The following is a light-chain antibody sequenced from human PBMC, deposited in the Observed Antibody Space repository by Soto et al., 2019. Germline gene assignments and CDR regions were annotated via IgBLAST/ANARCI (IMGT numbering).Light chain of an antibody. J-gene: IGKJ4*01. CDR2: GVS. CDR3: QQYFTSPLT. CDR1: QSVSSNY. V-gene: IGKV3-20*01. Sequence: EVVLTQSPGTLSLSPGESATLSCRASQSVSSNYLAWYQQKPGQAPRLLIYGVSTRATGIPDRFSGSGSGTDFSLNISRLEPEDFALYYCQQYFTSPLTFGGGTKVEIK.